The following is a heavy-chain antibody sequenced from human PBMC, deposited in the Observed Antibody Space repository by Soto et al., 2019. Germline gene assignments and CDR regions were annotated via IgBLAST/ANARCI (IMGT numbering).Heavy chain of an antibody. Sequence: HPGGALRLSCAASGFTFSSYGMHWVRQAPGKGLEWVAVIWYDGSNKYYADSVKGRFTISRDNSKNTLYLQMNSLRAEDTAVYYCARDYDILTGPDYWGQGTLVTVSS. CDR2: IWYDGSNK. CDR1: GFTFSSYG. J-gene: IGHJ4*02. CDR3: ARDYDILTGPDY. D-gene: IGHD3-9*01. V-gene: IGHV3-33*01.